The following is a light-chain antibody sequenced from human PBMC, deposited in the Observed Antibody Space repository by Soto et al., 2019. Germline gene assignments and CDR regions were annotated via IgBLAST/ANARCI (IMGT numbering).Light chain of an antibody. V-gene: IGLV2-11*01. CDR2: DVT. CDR1: SSDVGGYYY. J-gene: IGLJ1*01. Sequence: QSALTQPRSVSGSPGQSVTISCTGTSSDVGGYYYVSWYQQHPGKAPKLMIYDVTKRPSGVPDRFSGSKSGNTASLTISGLQCEDEADYYCCSYAGRYTFVCGTGTKLTVL. CDR3: CSYAGRYTFV.